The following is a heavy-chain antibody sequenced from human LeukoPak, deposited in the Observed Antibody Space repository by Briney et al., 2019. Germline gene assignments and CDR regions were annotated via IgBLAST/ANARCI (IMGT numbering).Heavy chain of an antibody. CDR2: MSAVGLKT. J-gene: IGHJ3*01. CDR3: AKGLGTTKVAAFDV. CDR1: GFSFSTYG. Sequence: GGSLRLSCAASGFSFSTYGMKWVRQAPGKGLEWVSAMSAVGLKTFYGDPAQARFTVSRHNSKNTLYLQMNNLRVDDTAVYYCAKGLGTTKVAAFDVWGQGTFVTVSA. D-gene: IGHD1-14*01. V-gene: IGHV3-23*01.